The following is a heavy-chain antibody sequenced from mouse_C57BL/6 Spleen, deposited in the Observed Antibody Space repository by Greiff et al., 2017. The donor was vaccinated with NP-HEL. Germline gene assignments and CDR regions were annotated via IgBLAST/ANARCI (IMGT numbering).Heavy chain of an antibody. Sequence: VQLQQSGPELVKPGASVKISCKASGYAFSSSWMNWVKQRPGKGLEWIGRIYPGDGDTNYNGKFKGKATLTADKSSSTAYMQLSSLTSEDSAVYFCARGDDGYPLAYWGQGTLVTVSA. CDR1: GYAFSSSW. J-gene: IGHJ3*01. V-gene: IGHV1-82*01. CDR3: ARGDDGYPLAY. D-gene: IGHD2-3*01. CDR2: IYPGDGDT.